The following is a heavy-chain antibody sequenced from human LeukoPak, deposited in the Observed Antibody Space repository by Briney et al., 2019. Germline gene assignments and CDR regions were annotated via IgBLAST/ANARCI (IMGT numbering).Heavy chain of an antibody. J-gene: IGHJ6*02. CDR3: AKGRVYYDFWSGYYHPDYYYGMDV. Sequence: PGGPLRLSCAASGFTFSSYGMHWVRQAPGKGLEWVAVISYDGSNKYYADSVKGRFTISRDNSKNTLYLQMNSLRAEDTAVYYCAKGRVYYDFWSGYYHPDYYYGMDVWGQGTTVTVSS. CDR1: GFTFSSYG. V-gene: IGHV3-30*18. CDR2: ISYDGSNK. D-gene: IGHD3-3*01.